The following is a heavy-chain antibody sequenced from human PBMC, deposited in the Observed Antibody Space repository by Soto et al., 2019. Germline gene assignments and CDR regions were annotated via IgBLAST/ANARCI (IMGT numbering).Heavy chain of an antibody. J-gene: IGHJ1*01. V-gene: IGHV4-39*01. CDR2: IYYSGST. D-gene: IGHD2-15*01. CDR1: GGSISSSSYY. CDR3: ASGLRYCSGGSCYSPYFQH. Sequence: SETLSLTCTVSGGSISSSSYYWGWIRQPPGKGLEWIGSIYYSGSTYYNPSLKSRVTISVDTSKNQFSLKLSSVTAADTAVYYCASGLRYCSGGSCYSPYFQHWGQGTLVTVSS.